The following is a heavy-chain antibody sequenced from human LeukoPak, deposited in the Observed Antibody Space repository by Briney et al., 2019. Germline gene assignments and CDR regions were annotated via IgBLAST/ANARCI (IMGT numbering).Heavy chain of an antibody. CDR1: GFTFSSYA. Sequence: GRSLRLSCAASGFTFSSYALHWVRQAPGKGLEWVAVISYDGSNKYYADSVKGRFTISRDNSKNTLSLQMDSLRVEDTAVYYCAKDWTTVVTPKGYYFDSWGQGTLVTASS. CDR2: ISYDGSNK. V-gene: IGHV3-30*04. D-gene: IGHD4-23*01. J-gene: IGHJ4*02. CDR3: AKDWTTVVTPKGYYFDS.